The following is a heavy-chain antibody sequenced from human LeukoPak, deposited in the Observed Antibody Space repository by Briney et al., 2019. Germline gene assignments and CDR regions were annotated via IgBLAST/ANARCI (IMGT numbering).Heavy chain of an antibody. D-gene: IGHD6-13*01. CDR1: GYTFTTYG. CDR3: ARDLAASPYYFDY. CDR2: ISGYNGDR. J-gene: IGHJ4*02. V-gene: IGHV1-18*01. Sequence: GASVKVSCKASGYTFTTYGISWVRQAPGQGLEWMGWISGYNGDRNYVQKFQDRVTVTTDISTSTAYMEVRSLRSDDTAIYYCARDLAASPYYFDYWGQGTLVSVSS.